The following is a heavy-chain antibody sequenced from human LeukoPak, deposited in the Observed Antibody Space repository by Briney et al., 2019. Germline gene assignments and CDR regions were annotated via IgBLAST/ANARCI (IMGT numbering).Heavy chain of an antibody. CDR2: INTNTGNP. CDR3: ARRAAGGTWIQLWPGGDYYYYYMDV. V-gene: IGHV7-4-1*02. D-gene: IGHD5-18*01. J-gene: IGHJ6*03. Sequence: ASVKVSCKASGYTFTSYAMNWVRQAPGQGLEWMGWINTNTGNPTYAQGFTGRFVFSLDTSVSTAYLQISNLKAEDTAVYYCARRAAGGTWIQLWPGGDYYYYYMDVWGKGTTVTVSS. CDR1: GYTFTSYA.